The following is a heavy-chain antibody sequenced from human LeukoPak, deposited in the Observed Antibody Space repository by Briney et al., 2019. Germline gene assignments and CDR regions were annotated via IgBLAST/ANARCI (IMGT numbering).Heavy chain of an antibody. Sequence: PSETLSLTCTVSGGSISSFYWSWIRQPAGKGLEWIGRIYSTGSTNYNPSLKSRVTMSVDTSKNQFSLKLSSVTAADTAVYYCARDTYSGGQPDNWGQGALVTVSS. CDR1: GGSISSFY. CDR2: IYSTGST. CDR3: ARDTYSGGQPDN. V-gene: IGHV4-4*07. D-gene: IGHD6-19*01. J-gene: IGHJ4*02.